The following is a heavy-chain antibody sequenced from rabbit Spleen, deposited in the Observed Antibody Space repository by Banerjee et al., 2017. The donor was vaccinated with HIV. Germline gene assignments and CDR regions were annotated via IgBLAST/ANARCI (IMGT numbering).Heavy chain of an antibody. J-gene: IGHJ6*01. CDR1: GVSFSSSDY. D-gene: IGHD7-1*01. V-gene: IGHV1S40*01. Sequence: QSLEESGGDLVKPGASLTLTCTASGVSFSSSDYMCWFRQAPGKGLEWISCIAGSSSGFTYSATWAKGRFTCSKTSSTTVTLQMTSLTVADTATYFCARDTGTSFSSYGMDLWGQGTLVTVS. CDR3: ARDTGTSFSSYGMDL. CDR2: IAGSSSGFT.